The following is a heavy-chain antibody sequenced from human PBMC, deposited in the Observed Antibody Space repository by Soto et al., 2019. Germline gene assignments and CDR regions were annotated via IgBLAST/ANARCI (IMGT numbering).Heavy chain of an antibody. V-gene: IGHV1-18*01. CDR3: ARGRHYYYYGMDV. CDR1: GYTYTSYG. Sequence: ASVKVSCKPSGYTYTSYGISWVQHAPGQGLEWMGWISAYNGNTNYAQKLQGRVTMTTDTSTSTAYMELRSLRSDDTAVYYCARGRHYYYYGMDVWGQGTTVTVSS. J-gene: IGHJ6*02. CDR2: ISAYNGNT.